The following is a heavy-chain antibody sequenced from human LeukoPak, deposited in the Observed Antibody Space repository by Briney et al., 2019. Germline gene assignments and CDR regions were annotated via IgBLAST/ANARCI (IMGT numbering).Heavy chain of an antibody. D-gene: IGHD2-2*01. Sequence: SETLSLTCTVSGGSISSYYWSWIRQPAGKGLEWIGRIYTSGSTNYNPSLKSRVTMSVDTSKNQFSLKLSSVTAADTAVYYCVREVGRYCSSTSCLLRYGMDVWGQGTTVTVSS. J-gene: IGHJ6*02. CDR3: VREVGRYCSSTSCLLRYGMDV. V-gene: IGHV4-4*07. CDR2: IYTSGST. CDR1: GGSISSYY.